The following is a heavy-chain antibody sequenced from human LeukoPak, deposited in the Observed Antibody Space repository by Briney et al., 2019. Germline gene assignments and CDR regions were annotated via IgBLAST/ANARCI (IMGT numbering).Heavy chain of an antibody. CDR2: IYYSGST. J-gene: IGHJ4*02. CDR1: GGSISSYY. CDR3: ARHGSGYDYRFDY. Sequence: SETLSLTCTVSGGSISSYYWSWIRQPPGKGLEWIGYIYYSGSTNYNPSLKSRVTISVDTSKNQFSLKLSSVTAADTAAYYCARHGSGYDYRFDYWGQGTLVTVSS. D-gene: IGHD5-12*01. V-gene: IGHV4-59*08.